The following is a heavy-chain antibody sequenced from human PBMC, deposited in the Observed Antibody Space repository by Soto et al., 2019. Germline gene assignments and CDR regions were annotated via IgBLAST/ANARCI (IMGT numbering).Heavy chain of an antibody. V-gene: IGHV3-48*03. J-gene: IGHJ4*02. CDR3: ARAPVVVTAVPAGFFDH. Sequence: EVHLVESGGGRVRPGGSLRLSCEASGFTLINYEINWVRQFPGRGRGGVSFIGSGGSPIYYADSVKGRFTISRDNAKNSLFLQMNSLTAEDTAVYYCARAPVVVTAVPAGFFDHWGQGILVTVSS. CDR2: IGSGGSPI. D-gene: IGHD2-21*02. CDR1: GFTLINYE.